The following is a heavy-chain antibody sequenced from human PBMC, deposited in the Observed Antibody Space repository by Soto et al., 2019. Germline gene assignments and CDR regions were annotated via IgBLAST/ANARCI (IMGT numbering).Heavy chain of an antibody. J-gene: IGHJ3*02. CDR1: GYTFTGHY. Sequence: ASVKVSFKASGYTFTGHYMHWVRQAPGHGLEWMGWINPNSVGTNYAQKFQGRVTMTRDTSISTAYMELSRLRSDDTAVYYCAREPMVRAAHGFDIWGQGTMVTVSS. CDR2: INPNSVGT. V-gene: IGHV1-2*02. D-gene: IGHD3-10*01. CDR3: AREPMVRAAHGFDI.